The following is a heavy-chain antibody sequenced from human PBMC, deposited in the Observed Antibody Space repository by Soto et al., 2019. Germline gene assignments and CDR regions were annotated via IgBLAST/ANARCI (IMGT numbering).Heavy chain of an antibody. CDR1: GGSFSSYA. Sequence: QVQLVQSGAEVQRPGSSVKVSCKASGGSFSSYAISWVRQAPGQGLEWMGGINPIFGTPHYAQKFQGRVTITADEFTSTAYMELTRRSSDDTAVYFCAREGRHFDYWGQGTLVTVSS. J-gene: IGHJ4*02. CDR2: INPIFGTP. CDR3: AREGRHFDY. V-gene: IGHV1-69*01.